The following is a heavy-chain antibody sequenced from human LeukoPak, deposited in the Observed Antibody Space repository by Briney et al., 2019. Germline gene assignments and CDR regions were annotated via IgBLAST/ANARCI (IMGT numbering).Heavy chain of an antibody. CDR1: GFTFSSYG. D-gene: IGHD5-12*01. Sequence: GGSRRLSCAASGFTFSSYGMHWVRQAPGKGLEWVAVIWYDGSNKYYADSVKGRFTISRDNSKNTLYLQMNSLRAEDTAVYYCARDYSGYDRGGFDYWGQGALVTVSS. V-gene: IGHV3-33*01. CDR2: IWYDGSNK. J-gene: IGHJ4*02. CDR3: ARDYSGYDRGGFDY.